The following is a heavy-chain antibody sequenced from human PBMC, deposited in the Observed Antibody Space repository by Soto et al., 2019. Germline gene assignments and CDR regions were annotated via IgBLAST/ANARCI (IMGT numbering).Heavy chain of an antibody. Sequence: QITLKESGPTLVKPTQTLTLTCTFSGFSLSTSGVGVGWIRQPPGKALEWLALLYWDDDKRYSPSLKSRLTXXKDASKIQVVRTVTILDPVDTAQYYCAHSPHYFDCWGQGTLVTVSS. V-gene: IGHV2-5*02. J-gene: IGHJ4*02. CDR2: LYWDDDK. CDR1: GFSLSTSGVG. CDR3: AHSPHYFDC.